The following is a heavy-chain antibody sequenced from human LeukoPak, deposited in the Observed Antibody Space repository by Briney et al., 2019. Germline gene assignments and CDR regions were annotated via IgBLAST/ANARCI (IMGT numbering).Heavy chain of an antibody. CDR1: GGSISSGSYY. Sequence: SETLSLTCTVSGGSISSGSYYWSWIRQPAGKGLEWIGRIYTSGSTNYNPSLKSRVTISVDTSKNQFSLKLSSVTAADTAVYYCAGAGELELHKGLDYWGQGTLVTVSS. CDR2: IYTSGST. CDR3: AGAGELELHKGLDY. V-gene: IGHV4-61*02. D-gene: IGHD1-7*01. J-gene: IGHJ4*02.